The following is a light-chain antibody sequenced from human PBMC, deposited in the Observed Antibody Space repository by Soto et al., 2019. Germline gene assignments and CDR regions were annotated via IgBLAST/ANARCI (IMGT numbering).Light chain of an antibody. CDR3: QQRQYWPPIT. CDR2: DAS. J-gene: IGKJ5*01. CDR1: QNFSNY. Sequence: DIVLTQSPATLSLSPGQRATLSCRASQNFSNYVAWYQQKPGRAPRLLIYDASNRATGIPARFTGSGSGTDFNLTISTLEPEDFAVYYCQQRQYWPPITFGQGTRLEIK. V-gene: IGKV3-11*01.